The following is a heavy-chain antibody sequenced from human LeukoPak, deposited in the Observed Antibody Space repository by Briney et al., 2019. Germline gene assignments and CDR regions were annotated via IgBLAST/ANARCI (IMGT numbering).Heavy chain of an antibody. D-gene: IGHD2-21*02. Sequence: ASVKVSCKASGYTFTSYVISWVRQAPGQGLEWMGWISAYNGNTNYAQKLQGRVTMTTDTSTSTAYMELRRLRADDTAVYYCARDLSIVVVTATLDNWFDPWGQATLVTVSS. CDR3: ARDLSIVVVTATLDNWFDP. CDR2: ISAYNGNT. CDR1: GYTFTSYV. J-gene: IGHJ5*02. V-gene: IGHV1-18*01.